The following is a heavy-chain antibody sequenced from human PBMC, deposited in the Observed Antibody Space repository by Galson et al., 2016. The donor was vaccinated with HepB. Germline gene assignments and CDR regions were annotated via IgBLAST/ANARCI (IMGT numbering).Heavy chain of an antibody. Sequence: SLRLSCAASGFTFSSYSMHWVRQAPGKGLVWVSRIKGDGSRLTYAESVKGRFTISRDNTKNSLYLQMDSRRADDTAVYYCARIGEYGDHILDRHFDYWGQGTLVTVSS. CDR2: IKGDGSRL. CDR3: ARIGEYGDHILDRHFDY. V-gene: IGHV3-74*01. CDR1: GFTFSSYS. J-gene: IGHJ4*02. D-gene: IGHD3-10*01.